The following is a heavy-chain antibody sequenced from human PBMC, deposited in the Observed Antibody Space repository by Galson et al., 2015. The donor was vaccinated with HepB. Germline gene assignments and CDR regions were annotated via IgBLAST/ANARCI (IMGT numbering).Heavy chain of an antibody. CDR1: GLTFSTYS. CDR3: VRGYSFFLFDY. Sequence: SLRLSCAASGLTFSTYSMHWVRQAPGKGLEYLSSIGTGEHSRYYADSVKGRFTISRDNSKNTVYLQLNSLRLEDTAVYYCVRGYSFFLFDYWGQGTRVTVTS. V-gene: IGHV3-64D*06. D-gene: IGHD5-18*01. J-gene: IGHJ4*02. CDR2: IGTGEHSR.